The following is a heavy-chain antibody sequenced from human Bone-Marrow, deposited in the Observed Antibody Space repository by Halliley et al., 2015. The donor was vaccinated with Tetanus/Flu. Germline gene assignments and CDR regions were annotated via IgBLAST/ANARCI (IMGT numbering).Heavy chain of an antibody. D-gene: IGHD2-8*01. J-gene: IGHJ6*02. CDR1: GYTLSIYG. Sequence: QLVQSGSEVKKPGASVKVSCKAVGYTLSIYGLTWVRQAPGQGLEWMGWISGYSGNTKYAQNLQGRVTMTTDTSTSTVYMELRSLRSDGTAVYYCARPHPVLSSCRLYCYFGMVVWGQETTVSVSS. CDR3: ARPHPVLSSCRLYCYFGMVV. V-gene: IGHV1-18*01. CDR2: ISGYSGNT.